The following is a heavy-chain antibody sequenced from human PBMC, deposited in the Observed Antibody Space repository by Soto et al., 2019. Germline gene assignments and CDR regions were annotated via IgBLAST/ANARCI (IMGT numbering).Heavy chain of an antibody. J-gene: IGHJ3*02. Sequence: PGGSLRLSCAASGFTFSSYGMHWFRQAPGKGLEWVAVIWYDGSNKYYADSVKGRFTISRDNSKNTLYLQMNSLRAEDTAVYYCARDSRTGVVTDAFDIWGQGTMVTVSS. CDR3: ARDSRTGVVTDAFDI. CDR1: GFTFSSYG. D-gene: IGHD3-3*01. V-gene: IGHV3-33*01. CDR2: IWYDGSNK.